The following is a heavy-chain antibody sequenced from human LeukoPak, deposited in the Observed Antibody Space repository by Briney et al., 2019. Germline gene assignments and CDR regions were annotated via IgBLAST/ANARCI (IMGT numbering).Heavy chain of an antibody. J-gene: IGHJ4*02. V-gene: IGHV4-31*03. CDR3: ASSSTVTTLDY. CDR2: IYYSGST. CDR1: GGSIRSGGYY. Sequence: SETLSLTCTVSGGSIRSGGYYWSWIRQHPGKGLEWIGYIYYSGSTYYNPSLKSRVTISVDTSKNQFSVKLSSVTAADTAVYYCASSSTVTTLDYWGQGTLVTVSS. D-gene: IGHD4-17*01.